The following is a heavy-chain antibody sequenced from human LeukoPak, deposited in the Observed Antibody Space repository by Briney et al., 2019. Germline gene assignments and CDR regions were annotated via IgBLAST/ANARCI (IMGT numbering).Heavy chain of an antibody. J-gene: IGHJ4*02. Sequence: GGSLRLSCAASGFTVSSNYMSWVRQAPGKGLEWVSVIYSGGSTYYADSVKGRFTISRDNSKNTLYLQMNSLKTEDTAVYYCAKDRLVVAPAAMTSNFDFWGQGTLVTVSS. V-gene: IGHV3-66*02. D-gene: IGHD2-2*01. CDR3: AKDRLVVAPAAMTSNFDF. CDR1: GFTVSSNY. CDR2: IYSGGST.